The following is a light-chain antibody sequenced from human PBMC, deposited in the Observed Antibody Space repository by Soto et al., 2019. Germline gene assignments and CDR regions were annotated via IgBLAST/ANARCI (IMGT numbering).Light chain of an antibody. V-gene: IGKV1-5*01. J-gene: IGKJ4*01. Sequence: DTQMTQSPSSLSGSIGDIVTTTCRASRSISNWVAWYQQKPGKAPKLMIYAASSLESGVPSRFSGSGSGTEFTLTISSLQPDDVATYYCQQYNSYPLTFGGGTKVDIK. CDR3: QQYNSYPLT. CDR1: RSISNW. CDR2: AAS.